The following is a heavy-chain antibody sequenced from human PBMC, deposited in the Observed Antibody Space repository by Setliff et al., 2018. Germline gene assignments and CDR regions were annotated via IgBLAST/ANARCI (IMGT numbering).Heavy chain of an antibody. CDR2: INPNSGGT. J-gene: IGHJ5*02. Sequence: ASVKVSCKASGCTFTGYYMHWVRQAPGQGLEWMGRINPNSGGTNYAQKFQGRVTMTRDTSISTAYMELSRLRSDDTAVYYCARSYYYDSSAANWFDPWGQGTQVTVSS. D-gene: IGHD3-22*01. CDR1: GCTFTGYY. V-gene: IGHV1-2*06. CDR3: ARSYYYDSSAANWFDP.